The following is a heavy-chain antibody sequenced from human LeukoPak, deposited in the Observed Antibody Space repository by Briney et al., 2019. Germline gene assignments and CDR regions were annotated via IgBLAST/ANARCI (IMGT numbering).Heavy chain of an antibody. V-gene: IGHV1-69*13. Sequence: ASVKVSCKASGGTFSSYAISWVRQAPVQGLEWMGGIIPIFGTANYAQKFQGRVTITADESTSTAYMELSSLRSEDTAVYYCARDSSGYYRFDYWGQGTLVTVSS. D-gene: IGHD3-22*01. J-gene: IGHJ4*02. CDR2: IIPIFGTA. CDR3: ARDSSGYYRFDY. CDR1: GGTFSSYA.